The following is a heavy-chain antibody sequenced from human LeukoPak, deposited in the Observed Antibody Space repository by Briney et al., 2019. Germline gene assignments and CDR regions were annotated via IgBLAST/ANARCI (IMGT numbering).Heavy chain of an antibody. V-gene: IGHV3-48*02. Sequence: AGGSLRLSCVTSGFTFSSSGMNWVRQAPGKGLEWISYISSSSRTIYYADSVRGRFTISRDNAKNSLYLQMNSLRDEDTAVYYCAGYYDILTGSGGFWGQGTLVTVSS. D-gene: IGHD3-9*01. CDR3: AGYYDILTGSGGF. CDR1: GFTFSSSG. J-gene: IGHJ4*02. CDR2: ISSSSRTI.